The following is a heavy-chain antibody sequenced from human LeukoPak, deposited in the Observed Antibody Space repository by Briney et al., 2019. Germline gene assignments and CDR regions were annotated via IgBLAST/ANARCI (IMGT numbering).Heavy chain of an antibody. D-gene: IGHD3-3*02. J-gene: IGHJ6*03. Sequence: GGSLRLSCVGSGFTFSTYSIKWVRQAPGKGLEWVSHIGGSGSFIYYADSVKGRFTISRDNAKNSVYLQMNSLRDEDTAVYFCARLLATWDYYYMDVWGKGTTVTVSS. CDR2: IGGSGSFI. V-gene: IGHV3-48*02. CDR3: ARLLATWDYYYMDV. CDR1: GFTFSTYS.